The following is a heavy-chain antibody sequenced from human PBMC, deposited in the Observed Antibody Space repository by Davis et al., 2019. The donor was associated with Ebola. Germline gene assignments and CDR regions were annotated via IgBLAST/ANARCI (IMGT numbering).Heavy chain of an antibody. V-gene: IGHV3-23*01. J-gene: IGHJ6*02. CDR2: INGGGGST. CDR3: ARRFIAPRFLVVYGMDV. CDR1: GFTFSSYA. D-gene: IGHD6-6*01. Sequence: GGSLRLSCAASGFTFSSYAMSWVRQAPGKGLEWVSTINGGGGSTFYADSVKGRFTISRDNSKNTLYLQMNSLRAEDTAVYYCARRFIAPRFLVVYGMDVWGQGTTVTVSS.